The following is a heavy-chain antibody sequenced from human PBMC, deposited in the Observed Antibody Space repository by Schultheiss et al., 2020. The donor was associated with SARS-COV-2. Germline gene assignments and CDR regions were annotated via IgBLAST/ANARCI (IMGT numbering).Heavy chain of an antibody. J-gene: IGHJ5*02. Sequence: SETLSLTCTVPGGSISNYYWSWIRQPPGKGLEWIGYIYSSENTNYNPSLQSRVTMSVDVSKKQLSLRLSSVTAADSAVYYCARGSEGFDPWGQGTQVTVSS. CDR1: GGSISNYY. V-gene: IGHV4-59*01. CDR2: IYSSENT. CDR3: ARGSEGFDP.